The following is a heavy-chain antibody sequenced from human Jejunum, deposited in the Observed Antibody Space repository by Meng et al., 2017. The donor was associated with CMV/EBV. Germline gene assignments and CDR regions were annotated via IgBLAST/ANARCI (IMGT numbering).Heavy chain of an antibody. D-gene: IGHD4-23*01. Sequence: SGFTFSNYVMSWVRQAPGKGLERVSSISSSGGSTYYADSVKGRFTISRHSFKNTLYLQMNSLRAEDTAVYYCAKDGGTYSGGFDYWGQGTLVTVSS. CDR3: AKDGGTYSGGFDY. J-gene: IGHJ4*02. CDR2: ISSSGGST. CDR1: GFTFSNYV. V-gene: IGHV3-23*01.